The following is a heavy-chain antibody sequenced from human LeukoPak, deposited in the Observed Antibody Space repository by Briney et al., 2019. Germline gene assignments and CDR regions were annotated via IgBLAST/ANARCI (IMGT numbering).Heavy chain of an antibody. CDR1: GGSISSSSYY. J-gene: IGHJ4*02. Sequence: SETLSLTCTVSGGSISSSSYYWGWIRQPPGKGLEWIGSIYYSGSTYYNPSLKSRVTISVDTSKNQFSLKLSSVTAADTAVYYCARDRIAGRSATTDYWGQGTLVTVSS. D-gene: IGHD5-12*01. CDR2: IYYSGST. CDR3: ARDRIAGRSATTDY. V-gene: IGHV4-39*07.